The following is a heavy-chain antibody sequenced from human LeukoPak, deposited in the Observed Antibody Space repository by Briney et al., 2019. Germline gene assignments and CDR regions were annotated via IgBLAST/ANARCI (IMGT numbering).Heavy chain of an antibody. CDR3: ASRVMAVNGFDI. CDR2: IWYDGSNK. Sequence: GRSLRLSCAASGFTFSSYGMHWVRQAPGKGLEWVAVIWYDGSNKYYADSVKGRFTISRDNSKNTLYLQMNSLRAEDTAVYYCASRVMAVNGFDIWGQGTMVTVSS. V-gene: IGHV3-33*01. J-gene: IGHJ3*02. D-gene: IGHD3-16*01. CDR1: GFTFSSYG.